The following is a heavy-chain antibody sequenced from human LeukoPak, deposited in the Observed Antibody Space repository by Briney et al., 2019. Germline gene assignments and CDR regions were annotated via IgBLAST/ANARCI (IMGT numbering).Heavy chain of an antibody. J-gene: IGHJ3*02. CDR2: ITTSSSTI. Sequence: GGSLRLSCAASGFSFSSSSMNWVRQAPGEGLEWASHITTSSSTIYADSVKGRFAISRDNARNSLYLQMSSLRDEDTAVYYCARGADYAFDIWGQGTMVTVSS. CDR1: GFSFSSSS. CDR3: ARGADYAFDI. D-gene: IGHD2-21*02. V-gene: IGHV3-48*02.